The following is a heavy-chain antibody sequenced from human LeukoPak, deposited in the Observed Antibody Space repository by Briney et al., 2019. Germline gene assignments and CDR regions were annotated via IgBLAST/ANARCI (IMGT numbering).Heavy chain of an antibody. CDR3: ARLNRQPLFFDP. Sequence: GGSLRLSCAASGFTFSSYSMNWVRQAPGKGLEWVSSISSSSSYIYYADSVKGRFTISRDNAKNSLYLQMNSLRAEDTAVYYCARLNRQPLFFDPWGQGTLVTVSS. CDR1: GFTFSSYS. V-gene: IGHV3-21*01. J-gene: IGHJ5*02. D-gene: IGHD6-13*01. CDR2: ISSSSSYI.